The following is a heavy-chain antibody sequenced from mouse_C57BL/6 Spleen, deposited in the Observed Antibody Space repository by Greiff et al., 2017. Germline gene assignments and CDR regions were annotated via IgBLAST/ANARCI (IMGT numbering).Heavy chain of an antibody. Sequence: QVQLKESGAELVKPGASVKLSCKASGYTFTEYSIHWVKQRSGQGLEWIGWFYPGSGSIKYNEKFKDKATLTADTSSSTVYMELSRLTSEDSAVYFGARHDGYGGPFDDWGQGTTLTVSS. D-gene: IGHD2-2*01. V-gene: IGHV1-62-2*01. CDR3: ARHDGYGGPFDD. CDR2: FYPGSGSI. CDR1: GYTFTEYS. J-gene: IGHJ2*01.